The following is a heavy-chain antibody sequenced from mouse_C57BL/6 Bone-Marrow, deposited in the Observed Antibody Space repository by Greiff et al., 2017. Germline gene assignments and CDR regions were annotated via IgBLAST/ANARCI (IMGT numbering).Heavy chain of an antibody. Sequence: EVKLEESGGGLVQPGGSLSLSCAASGFTFTDYYMSWVRQPPGKALEWLGFIRNKANGYTTEYSASVKGRFTISRDNSQSILYLQMNALRAEDSATYYCASLLTGYWYFDVWGTGTTVTVSS. J-gene: IGHJ1*03. CDR1: GFTFTDYY. CDR2: IRNKANGYTT. CDR3: ASLLTGYWYFDV. D-gene: IGHD4-1*01. V-gene: IGHV7-3*01.